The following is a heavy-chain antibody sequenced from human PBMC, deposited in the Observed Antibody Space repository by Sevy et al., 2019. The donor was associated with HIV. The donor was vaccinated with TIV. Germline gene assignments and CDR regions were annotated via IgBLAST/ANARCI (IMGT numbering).Heavy chain of an antibody. D-gene: IGHD3-3*01. CDR2: INSVSTYT. J-gene: IGHJ6*02. Sequence: GGSLRLSYAASGFIFSDYSINWVRQAPGKGLEWVSSINSVSTYTNYAASVRGRFTISRDNAKNSVFLQMNSLRAEDSAVYYCARVLPYYYAMDVWGQGSTVTVSS. V-gene: IGHV3-21*01. CDR1: GFIFSDYS. CDR3: ARVLPYYYAMDV.